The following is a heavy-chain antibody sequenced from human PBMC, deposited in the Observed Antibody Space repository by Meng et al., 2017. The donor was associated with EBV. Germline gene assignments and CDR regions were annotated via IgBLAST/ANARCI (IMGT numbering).Heavy chain of an antibody. V-gene: IGHV2-5*02. J-gene: IGHJ4*02. CDR3: AHSRVGATEFDY. CDR2: IYWDDDK. Sequence: QFHSKEPVPPPVKPTQTLTLTCTFAGFSLSTSGVVVGWIRQPPGKALEWVALIYWDDDKRYSPSLKSRLTITKDTSKNQVVLTMTNMDPVDTATYYCAHSRVGATEFDYWGQGTLVTVSS. CDR1: GFSLSTSGVV. D-gene: IGHD1-26*01.